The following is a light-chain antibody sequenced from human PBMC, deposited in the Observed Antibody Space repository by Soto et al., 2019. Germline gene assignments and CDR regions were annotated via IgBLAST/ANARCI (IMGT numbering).Light chain of an antibody. V-gene: IGLV1-44*01. CDR1: SSNIGSNP. CDR2: SNN. J-gene: IGLJ3*02. CDR3: AAWDDSLNGWV. Sequence: QSVLTQPPSASGTPGQRVTISCSGSSSNIGSNPVNWYQQLPGTAPKLLIYSNNQWPSGVPDRFSGSKSGTSASLAISGLQSEDEADYYCAAWDDSLNGWVFRGGTKLTVL.